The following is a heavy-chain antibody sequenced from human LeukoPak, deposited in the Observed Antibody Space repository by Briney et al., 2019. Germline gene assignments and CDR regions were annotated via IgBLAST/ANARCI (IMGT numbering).Heavy chain of an antibody. Sequence: PGGSLRLSCAASGFNFSSYAMSWVRQAPGKGLEWVSGISGSGGTTYYADSVKGRFTISRDNAQNSLYLQMNSLRAEDTAVYYCARALSGYCSGGTCYFDYWGQGTLVTVSS. CDR2: ISGSGGTT. CDR1: GFNFSSYA. D-gene: IGHD2-15*01. V-gene: IGHV3-23*01. J-gene: IGHJ4*02. CDR3: ARALSGYCSGGTCYFDY.